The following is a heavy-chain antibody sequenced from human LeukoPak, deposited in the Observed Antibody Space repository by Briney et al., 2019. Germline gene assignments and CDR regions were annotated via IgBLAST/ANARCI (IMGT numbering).Heavy chain of an antibody. Sequence: PGGSLRLSCAASGFTFSSYWMHWVRQAPGKGLVWVSRINSDGSSTSYADSVKGRFTISRDNAKNTLYLQMNSLRAEDTAVYYCASEQPNSSYIYYWGQGTLVTVSS. D-gene: IGHD5-12*01. CDR1: GFTFSSYW. CDR3: ASEQPNSSYIYY. J-gene: IGHJ4*02. CDR2: INSDGSST. V-gene: IGHV3-74*01.